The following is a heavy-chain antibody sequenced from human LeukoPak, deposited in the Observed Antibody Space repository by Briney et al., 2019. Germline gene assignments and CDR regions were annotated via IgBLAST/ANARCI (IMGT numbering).Heavy chain of an antibody. CDR3: ARGVVPGDLYNWFDP. J-gene: IGHJ5*02. CDR2: IYYSGSS. CDR1: GGSISNSEYY. Sequence: KSSETLSLTCTVSGGSISNSEYYWSWIRQSPGKGLEWIGYIYYSGSSYYNPSLKSRLTISVGTSKNQFSLKMISVTAADTAVYYCARGVVPGDLYNWFDPWGQGTLVTVSS. D-gene: IGHD2-2*01. V-gene: IGHV4-30-4*01.